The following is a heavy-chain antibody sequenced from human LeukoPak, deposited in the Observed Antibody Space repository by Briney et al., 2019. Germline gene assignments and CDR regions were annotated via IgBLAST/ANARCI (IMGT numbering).Heavy chain of an antibody. CDR2: IYYSGST. J-gene: IGHJ3*02. CDR1: GGSISSYY. D-gene: IGHD1-26*01. V-gene: IGHV4-59*08. Sequence: PSETLSLTCTVSGGSISSYYWSWIRQPPGKGLEWIGYIYYSGSTNYNPSLKSRVTISVDTSKNQFSLKLSSVTAADTAVYYCASTGIVGATRGAFDIWGQGTMVTVSS. CDR3: ASTGIVGATRGAFDI.